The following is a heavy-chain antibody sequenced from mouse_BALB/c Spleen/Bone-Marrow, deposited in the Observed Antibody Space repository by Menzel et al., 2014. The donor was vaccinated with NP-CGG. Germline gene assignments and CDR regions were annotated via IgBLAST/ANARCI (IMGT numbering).Heavy chain of an antibody. J-gene: IGHJ3*01. Sequence: DVMLVESGGGLVQPGGSLKLSCAASGFDFXRYWMTWVRQAPGKGLEWIGEINPASSTINYTPSLKDKFIISRDNAKNTLYLQMSKVRSEDTALYYCAKNYYYGYVAYWGQGTLVTVSA. V-gene: IGHV4-1*02. CDR1: GFDFXRYW. CDR2: INPASSTI. CDR3: AKNYYYGYVAY. D-gene: IGHD1-2*01.